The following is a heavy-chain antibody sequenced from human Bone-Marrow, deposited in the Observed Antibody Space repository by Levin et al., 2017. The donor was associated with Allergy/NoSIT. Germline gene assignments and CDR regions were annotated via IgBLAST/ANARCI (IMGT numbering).Heavy chain of an antibody. J-gene: IGHJ6*03. CDR3: ARGKNYYGSGNFFYYYYYMDV. CDR2: INHRGTT. Sequence: SETLSLTCTVSGESFTSYYWTWIRQPPGRGLEWIGEINHRGTTNYNPSLKSRVTMSVDTSKTQFSLTLSSVTAADTAVYYCARGKNYYGSGNFFYYYYYMDVWGKGTTVTVSS. CDR1: GESFTSYY. V-gene: IGHV4-34*01. D-gene: IGHD3-10*01.